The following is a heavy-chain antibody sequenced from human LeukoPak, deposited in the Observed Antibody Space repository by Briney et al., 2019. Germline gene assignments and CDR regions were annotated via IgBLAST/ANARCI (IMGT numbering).Heavy chain of an antibody. J-gene: IGHJ4*02. CDR2: INPNSGGT. CDR1: GYTFTGYY. D-gene: IGHD3-22*01. Sequence: ASVKVSCKASGYTFTGYYMHWVRQAPGQGLEWMGWINPNSGGTNYAQKFQGRVTMTRDTSISTAYMELSRLRSDDTAVHYCARGLYCYDSSGYYAGPGGYWGQGTLVTVSS. CDR3: ARGLYCYDSSGYYAGPGGY. V-gene: IGHV1-2*02.